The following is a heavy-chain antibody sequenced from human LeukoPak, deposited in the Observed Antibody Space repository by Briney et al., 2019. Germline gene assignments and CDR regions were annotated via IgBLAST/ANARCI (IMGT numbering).Heavy chain of an antibody. Sequence: QTGGSLRLSCEASGVSITGYGMNWVRQAPGKGLEWVSSISSSTTSIYYADSVKGRFTISRDNAKNSLYLQMNSLRAEDTAVYYCAWGYSNPPLDYWGQGTLVTVSS. CDR2: ISSSTTSI. D-gene: IGHD4-11*01. J-gene: IGHJ4*02. V-gene: IGHV3-48*01. CDR1: GVSITGYG. CDR3: AWGYSNPPLDY.